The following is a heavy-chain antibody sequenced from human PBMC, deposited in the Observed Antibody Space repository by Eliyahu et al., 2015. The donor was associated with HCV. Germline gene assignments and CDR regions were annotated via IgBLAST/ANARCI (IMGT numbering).Heavy chain of an antibody. J-gene: IGHJ5*02. D-gene: IGHD2-2*01. CDR3: ARSYCSSTSCSEDWFDP. Sequence: QVQLQESGPGLVKPSETLSLTCXVXGGSXSXYYWSWIRQPPGKGLEWIGYIYYSGSTNYNPSLKSRVTISVDTSKNQFSLKLSSVTAADTAVYYCARSYCSSTSCSEDWFDPWGQGTLVTVSS. CDR2: IYYSGST. V-gene: IGHV4-59*01. CDR1: GGSXSXYY.